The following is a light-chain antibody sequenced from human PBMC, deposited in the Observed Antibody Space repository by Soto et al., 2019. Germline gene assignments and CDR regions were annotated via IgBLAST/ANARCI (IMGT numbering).Light chain of an antibody. CDR2: GAS. Sequence: EIILTQSPDTLSLSPGERATLSCRASQTVSSNYLAWCQQRPGQAPRLLIYGASTRAAGIPDRFSGSGSGTDFTLTITRLEPEDSAVYYCQQYGSSGTFGQGTKVDNK. CDR1: QTVSSNY. CDR3: QQYGSSGT. V-gene: IGKV3-20*01. J-gene: IGKJ1*01.